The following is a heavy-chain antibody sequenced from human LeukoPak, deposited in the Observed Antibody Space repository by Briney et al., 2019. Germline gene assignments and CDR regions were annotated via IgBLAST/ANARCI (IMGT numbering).Heavy chain of an antibody. CDR2: IKQDGSEK. J-gene: IGHJ4*02. D-gene: IGHD3-3*01. CDR3: ASGFLDDFWSGHF. CDR1: GSAFTYW. Sequence: PGGSLRLSCAASGSAFTYWMSWVRQAPGKGLEWVANIKQDGSEKYYVGSVKGRLTVSRDNARKSLYLQMNSLRAEDTAVYYCASGFLDDFWSGHFWGQGTPVTVSS. V-gene: IGHV3-7*01.